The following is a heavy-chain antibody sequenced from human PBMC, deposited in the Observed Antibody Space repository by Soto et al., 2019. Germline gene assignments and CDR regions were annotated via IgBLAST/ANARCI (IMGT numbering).Heavy chain of an antibody. V-gene: IGHV1-8*01. CDR2: MNPNSGNT. J-gene: IGHJ6*02. D-gene: IGHD6-13*01. CDR1: GYTFTSYD. Sequence: QVQLVQSGAEVKKPGASVKVSCKASGYTFTSYDINWVRQATGQGLEWMGWMNPNSGNTGYAQKFQGRVTMTRNTPISTAYMELSSLRSEDTAVYYCARRGYSSSWYYYYYYGMDVWGQGTTVIVSS. CDR3: ARRGYSSSWYYYYYYGMDV.